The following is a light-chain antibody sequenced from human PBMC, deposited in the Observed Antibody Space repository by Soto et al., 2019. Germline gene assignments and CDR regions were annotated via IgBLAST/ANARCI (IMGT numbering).Light chain of an antibody. CDR2: GAS. Sequence: DIQMTQSLSSLSASVGDKVTITCRASQNIATYLNWYQQKPGKAPKLLIYGASTLQSGVPSRFIGSGSGTDFTLTISSLQPEDFATYLCQQSHSSPVTFGPGTKVDIK. J-gene: IGKJ3*01. V-gene: IGKV1-39*01. CDR3: QQSHSSPVT. CDR1: QNIATY.